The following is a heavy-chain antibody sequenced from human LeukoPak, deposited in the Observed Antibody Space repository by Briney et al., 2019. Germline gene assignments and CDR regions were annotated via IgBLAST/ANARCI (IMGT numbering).Heavy chain of an antibody. V-gene: IGHV3-23*01. CDR3: AKGPNRLGELLVDY. CDR2: ISGSGGTGISGSGAST. CDR1: GFSFSSYA. D-gene: IGHD3-10*01. Sequence: GGSLRLSCAASGFSFSSYATSWVRQAPGMGLEWVSGISGSGGTGISGSGASTFYADSVKGRFTISRDNSKNTLYLQMNSLRAEDTAVYYCAKGPNRLGELLVDYWGQGTLVTVSS. J-gene: IGHJ4*02.